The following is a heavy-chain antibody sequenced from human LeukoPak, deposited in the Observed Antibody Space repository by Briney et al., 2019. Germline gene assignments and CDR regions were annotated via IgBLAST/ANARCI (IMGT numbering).Heavy chain of an antibody. CDR2: ISAYNGNT. J-gene: IGHJ4*02. Sequence: ASVKVSCKASGYTFTSYGISWVRQAPGQGLEWMGWISAYNGNTNYAQKLQGRVTMTTDTSTSTAYMELRSLRSDDTAVYYCARDNPQYYDILTGYLDWGQGTLVTVSS. V-gene: IGHV1-18*01. CDR1: GYTFTSYG. D-gene: IGHD3-9*01. CDR3: ARDNPQYYDILTGYLD.